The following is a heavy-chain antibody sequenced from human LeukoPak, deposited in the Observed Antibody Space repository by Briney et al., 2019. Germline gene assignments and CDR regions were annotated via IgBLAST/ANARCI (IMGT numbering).Heavy chain of an antibody. D-gene: IGHD2-2*01. CDR3: ARRGQLLWGNYFDY. J-gene: IGHJ4*02. V-gene: IGHV3-7*01. CDR1: GFTFSSYW. Sequence: GGSLRLSCAASGFTFSSYWMSWVRQAPGKGLEWVANIKQDGSEKYYVDPVKGRFTISRDNAKNSLYLQMNSLRAEDTAVYYCARRGQLLWGNYFDYWGQGTLVTVSS. CDR2: IKQDGSEK.